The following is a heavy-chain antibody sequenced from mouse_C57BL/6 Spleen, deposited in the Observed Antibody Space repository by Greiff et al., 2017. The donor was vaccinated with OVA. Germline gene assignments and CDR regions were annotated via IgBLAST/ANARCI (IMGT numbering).Heavy chain of an antibody. D-gene: IGHD2-4*01. CDR2: IWSGGST. V-gene: IGHV2-2*01. CDR3: ARNGYYDYDGAWFAY. CDR1: GFSLTSYG. J-gene: IGHJ3*01. Sequence: VQLVESGPGLVQPSQSLSITCTVSGFSLTSYGVHWVRQSPGKGLEWLGVIWSGGSTDYNAAFISRLSISKDNSKSQVFFKMNSLQADDTAIYYCARNGYYDYDGAWFAYWGQGTLVTVSA.